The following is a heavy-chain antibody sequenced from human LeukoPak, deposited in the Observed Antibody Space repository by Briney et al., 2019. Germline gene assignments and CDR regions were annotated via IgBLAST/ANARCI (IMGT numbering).Heavy chain of an antibody. Sequence: SETLSLTCTVSGGSISSYYWGWIRQPPGKGLEWIGYIYTSGSTNYNPSLKSRVTISVDTSKNQFSLKLRSVTAADTAVYYCARLGYCSGGSCYSTYYYYYYMDVWGKGTTVTVSS. CDR2: IYTSGST. J-gene: IGHJ6*03. CDR1: GGSISSYY. CDR3: ARLGYCSGGSCYSTYYYYYYMDV. V-gene: IGHV4-4*09. D-gene: IGHD2-15*01.